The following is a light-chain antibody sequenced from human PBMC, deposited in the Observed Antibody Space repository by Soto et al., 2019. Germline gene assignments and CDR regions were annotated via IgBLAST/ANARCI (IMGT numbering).Light chain of an antibody. V-gene: IGLV3-25*03. Sequence: SYELTQPPSVSVSPGQTARITCSGDTLPKQYAYWFQQKPGQAPMLVIYKDTERPSGIPERLAGSSSGTTVTLAITAVQAEDEADYYCQSADRSGAYRVFGGGTKVTVL. CDR2: KDT. CDR3: QSADRSGAYRV. CDR1: TLPKQY. J-gene: IGLJ3*02.